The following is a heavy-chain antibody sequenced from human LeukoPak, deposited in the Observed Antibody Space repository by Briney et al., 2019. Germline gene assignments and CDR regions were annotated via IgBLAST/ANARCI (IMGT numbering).Heavy chain of an antibody. J-gene: IGHJ3*02. CDR2: ISSSSSYI. D-gene: IGHD1-14*01. Sequence: GGSLRLSCAASGFTFSSYSMNWVRQAPGKGLEWVSSISSSSSYIYYADSVKGRFTISRDNAKNSLYLQMNSLRAEDTAVYYCARVKEVITHHDAFDIWGQGTMVTVSS. CDR3: ARVKEVITHHDAFDI. CDR1: GFTFSSYS. V-gene: IGHV3-21*01.